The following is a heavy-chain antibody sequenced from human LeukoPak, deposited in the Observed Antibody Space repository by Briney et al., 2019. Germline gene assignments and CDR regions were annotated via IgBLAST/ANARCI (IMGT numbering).Heavy chain of an antibody. V-gene: IGHV3-30*02. J-gene: IGHJ4*02. Sequence: AGGSLRLSCAASGFTFSSYGIHWVRQAPGKGLEWVTFIGYDGRNKYYADSVKGRFTISRDNSKNTLYLQMNSLRAEDTAVYYCAKYDFWSGYYYFDYWGQGTLVTVSS. CDR1: GFTFSSYG. CDR2: IGYDGRNK. CDR3: AKYDFWSGYYYFDY. D-gene: IGHD3-3*01.